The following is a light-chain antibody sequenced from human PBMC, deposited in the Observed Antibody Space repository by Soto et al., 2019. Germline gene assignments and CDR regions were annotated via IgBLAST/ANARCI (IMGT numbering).Light chain of an antibody. Sequence: EIGLTQSPATLSLSPGDRATLSCRASQSVSRYLAWYQQKPGQAPRLLIHDTSTRATGVPDTFSGSGSGTEFTLTISSLEPEDSAMYYCQQRFSWPPTFGVGTHVEIK. CDR2: DTS. CDR1: QSVSRY. CDR3: QQRFSWPPT. V-gene: IGKV3-11*01. J-gene: IGKJ4*01.